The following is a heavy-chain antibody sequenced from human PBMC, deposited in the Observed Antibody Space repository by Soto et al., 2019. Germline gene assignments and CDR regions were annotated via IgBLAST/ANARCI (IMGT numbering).Heavy chain of an antibody. V-gene: IGHV1-18*01. Sequence: ASVKVSCKTSGYTFTNYGISWVRQAPGQGLEWMGWISAYNGNTNYAQKLQGRVTLTTDTSTSTAYMELRSLRSDDTAVYYCAREPVGYCSGGSCYSNFDYWGQGTLVTVSS. J-gene: IGHJ4*02. CDR3: AREPVGYCSGGSCYSNFDY. D-gene: IGHD2-15*01. CDR2: ISAYNGNT. CDR1: GYTFTNYG.